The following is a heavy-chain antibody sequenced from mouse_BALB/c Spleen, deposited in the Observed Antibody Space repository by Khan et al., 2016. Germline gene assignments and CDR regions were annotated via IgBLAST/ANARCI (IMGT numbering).Heavy chain of an antibody. Sequence: QLQESGPGLVKPSQSLSLTCTVTGYSITSDYAWNWIRQFPGNKLEWMGYISYSGSTSYNPSLKSRISITRDTSKNQFFLQLNSVTTEDTATYYCARGRDYEGNYFDYWGQGTTLTVSS. V-gene: IGHV3-2*02. J-gene: IGHJ2*01. D-gene: IGHD2-4*01. CDR2: ISYSGST. CDR3: ARGRDYEGNYFDY. CDR1: GYSITSDYA.